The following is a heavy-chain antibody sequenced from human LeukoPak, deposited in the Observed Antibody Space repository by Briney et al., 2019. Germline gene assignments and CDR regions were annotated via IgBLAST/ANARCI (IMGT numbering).Heavy chain of an antibody. Sequence: SETLSLTCAVYGGSFSGYYWSWIRQPPGKGLEWIGEINHSGSTNYNPSLKSRVTISVDTSKNQFSLKLSSVTAADTAVYYCARVNDTAMVTWWFDPWGQEPWSPSPQ. D-gene: IGHD5-18*01. CDR1: GGSFSGYY. J-gene: IGHJ5*02. V-gene: IGHV4-34*01. CDR2: INHSGST. CDR3: ARVNDTAMVTWWFDP.